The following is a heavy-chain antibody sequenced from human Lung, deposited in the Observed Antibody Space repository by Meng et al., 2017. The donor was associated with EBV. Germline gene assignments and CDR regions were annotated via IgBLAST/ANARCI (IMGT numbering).Heavy chain of an antibody. Sequence: QFHVQHWDAGPLTPSPSRSLSRTVYGGSFSDSNYSWIRHAPGKGQGWIGEINHGGSTNYNPSPKSRVLISVDTSKNKIPLTLKSVSATATDVYYCERGGGVGYGNYVNYWGQGTLVTVSS. CDR2: INHGGST. CDR1: GGSFSDSN. V-gene: IGHV4-34*01. D-gene: IGHD4-11*01. CDR3: ERGGGVGYGNYVNY. J-gene: IGHJ4*02.